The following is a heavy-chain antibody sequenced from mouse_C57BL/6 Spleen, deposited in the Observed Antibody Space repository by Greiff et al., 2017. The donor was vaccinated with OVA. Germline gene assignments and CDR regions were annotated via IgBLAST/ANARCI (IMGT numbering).Heavy chain of an antibody. J-gene: IGHJ3*01. CDR1: GYSITSGYY. D-gene: IGHD1-1*01. CDR2: ISYDGSN. Sequence: EVKLQESGPGLVKPSQSLSLTCSVTGYSITSGYYWNWILQFPGNKLEWMGYISYDGSNNYNPSLKNRISITRDTSKNQFFLKLNSVTTEDTATYYCARGEDYYGSSSLAYWGQGTLVTVSA. V-gene: IGHV3-6*01. CDR3: ARGEDYYGSSSLAY.